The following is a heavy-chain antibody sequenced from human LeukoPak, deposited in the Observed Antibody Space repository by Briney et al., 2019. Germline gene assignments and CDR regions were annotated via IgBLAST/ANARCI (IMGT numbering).Heavy chain of an antibody. CDR1: GFTFSSNY. V-gene: IGHV3-66*02. Sequence: GGSLRLSCAASGFTFSSNYMSWVRQAPGKGLEWVSVIYSVGITYYAESVKSRFTISRDNSKNTLYLQMNSPRAEATALYYGASGITGTNNWFDSWGQGTLVTVSS. CDR2: IYSVGIT. D-gene: IGHD1-20*01. J-gene: IGHJ5*01. CDR3: ASGITGTNNWFDS.